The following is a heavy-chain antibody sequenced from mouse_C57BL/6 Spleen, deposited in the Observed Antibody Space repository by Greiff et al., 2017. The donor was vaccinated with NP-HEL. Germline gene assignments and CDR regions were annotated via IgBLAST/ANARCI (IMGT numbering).Heavy chain of an antibody. Sequence: QVQLQQPGAELVRPGSSVKLSCKASGYTFTSYWMDWVKQRPGQGLEWIGNIYPSDSETHYNQKFKDKATLTVDKSSSTAYMQLSSLTSEDSAVYYCARPHSTVVADYWYFDVWGTGTTVTVSS. CDR1: GYTFTSYW. V-gene: IGHV1-61*01. CDR3: ARPHSTVVADYWYFDV. J-gene: IGHJ1*03. D-gene: IGHD1-1*01. CDR2: IYPSDSET.